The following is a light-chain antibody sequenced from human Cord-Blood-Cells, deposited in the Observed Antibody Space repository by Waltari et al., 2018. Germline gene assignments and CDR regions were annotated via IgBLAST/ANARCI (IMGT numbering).Light chain of an antibody. V-gene: IGLV3-27*01. CDR1: VLATKY. CDR2: KQS. Sequence: SYELTQPSSVSVSPGQTARITCSGDVLATKYARWFQQKPGQAPVLVIYKQSGRPSGIPERFSGSSSGTTVTLTISGAQVEDEADYYCYSAADNNWVFGGGTKLTVL. CDR3: YSAADNNWV. J-gene: IGLJ3*02.